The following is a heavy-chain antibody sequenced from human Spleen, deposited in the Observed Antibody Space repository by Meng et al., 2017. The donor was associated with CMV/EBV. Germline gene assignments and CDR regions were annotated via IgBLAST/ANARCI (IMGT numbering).Heavy chain of an antibody. Sequence: GGSLRLSCAASGFTFSSYGMHWVRQAPGKGLEWVSYVSSSGTTKYYGDSVRGRFTVSRDNAKNSLYLQMNSLRAEDTAVYYCARDAFIFGGYTEGDGLYYYYYGMDVWGQGTTVTVSS. V-gene: IGHV3-48*04. D-gene: IGHD3-3*02. CDR1: GFTFSSYG. J-gene: IGHJ6*02. CDR2: VSSSGTTK. CDR3: ARDAFIFGGYTEGDGLYYYYYGMDV.